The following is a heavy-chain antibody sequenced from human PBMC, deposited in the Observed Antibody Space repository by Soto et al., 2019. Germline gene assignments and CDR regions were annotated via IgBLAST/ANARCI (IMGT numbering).Heavy chain of an antibody. CDR1: GYTFTSYA. CDR3: ARAIAVATNDAFDI. D-gene: IGHD6-19*01. J-gene: IGHJ3*02. Sequence: ASVTVSCTASGYTFTSYAMHWVRQAPGQRLEWMGWINAGNGNTKYSQKFQGRVTITRDTSASTAYMELSSLRSEDTAVYYCARAIAVATNDAFDIWGQGTMVTVSS. CDR2: INAGNGNT. V-gene: IGHV1-3*01.